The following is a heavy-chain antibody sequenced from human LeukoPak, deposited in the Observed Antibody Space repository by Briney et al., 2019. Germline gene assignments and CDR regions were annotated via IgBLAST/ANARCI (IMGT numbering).Heavy chain of an antibody. V-gene: IGHV3-30-3*01. D-gene: IGHD4-17*01. CDR1: GFTFSSYA. J-gene: IGHJ3*02. CDR3: ARINKYGDYEHAFDI. Sequence: GSLRLSCAASGFTFSSYAMHWVRQAPGKGLEWVAVISYDGSNKYYADSVKGRFTISRDNAKNSLYLQMNSLRAEDTALYHCARINKYGDYEHAFDIWGQGTMVTVSS. CDR2: ISYDGSNK.